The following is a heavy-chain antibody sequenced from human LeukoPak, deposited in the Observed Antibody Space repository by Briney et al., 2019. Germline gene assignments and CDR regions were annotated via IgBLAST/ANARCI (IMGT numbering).Heavy chain of an antibody. J-gene: IGHJ4*02. CDR1: GFTFSTYS. CDR2: ISTSSSTI. D-gene: IGHD3-9*01. V-gene: IGHV3-48*02. CDR3: ARSFYDILIGYYQYFDY. Sequence: PGGSLRLSCAASGFTFSTYSMNWVRLAPGRGLEWVSYISTSSSTIYYADSVKGRFTISRNNAKNSLYLQMNSLRDEDTAVYYCARSFYDILIGYYQYFDYWGQGTLVTVSS.